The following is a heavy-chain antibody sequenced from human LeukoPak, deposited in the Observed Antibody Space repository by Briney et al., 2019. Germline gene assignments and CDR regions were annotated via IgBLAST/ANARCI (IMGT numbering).Heavy chain of an antibody. J-gene: IGHJ4*02. CDR2: IYSGGST. CDR1: GFTVSSNY. V-gene: IGHV3-66*01. CDR3: ARVPVSQADASWLFDY. Sequence: PGGSLRLSCAASGFTVSSNYMSWVRQAPGKGLEWVSVIYSGGSTYYADSVKGRFTISRDNSKNTLYLQMNSLRAEDTAVYYCARVPVSQADASWLFDYWGQGTLVTVSS. D-gene: IGHD2-2*01.